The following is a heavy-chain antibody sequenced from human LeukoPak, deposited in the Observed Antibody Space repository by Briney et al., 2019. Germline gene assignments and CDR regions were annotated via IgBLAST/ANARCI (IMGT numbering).Heavy chain of an antibody. CDR2: IYHSGST. D-gene: IGHD3-16*01. J-gene: IGHJ3*02. Sequence: SETLSLTCTVSGYSISSGYYWGWIRQPPGKGLEWIGNIYHSGSTYYNPSLKSRVTISVDTSKNQFSLKLSSVTAADTAVYYCARGGGPLNAFDIWGQGTMVTVSS. V-gene: IGHV4-38-2*02. CDR1: GYSISSGYY. CDR3: ARGGGPLNAFDI.